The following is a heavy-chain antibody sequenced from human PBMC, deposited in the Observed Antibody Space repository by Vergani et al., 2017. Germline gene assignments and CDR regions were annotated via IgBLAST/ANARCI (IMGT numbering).Heavy chain of an antibody. V-gene: IGHV4-59*01. CDR1: GGSISSYY. D-gene: IGHD6-19*01. J-gene: IGHJ4*02. CDR3: ARGRGYSSGWYVY. Sequence: QVQLQESGPGLVKPSETLSLTCTVSGGSISSYYWSWIRQPPGKGLEWIGYIYYSRSTNYNPSLKSRVTISVDTSKNQFSLKLSSVTAADTAVYYCARGRGYSSGWYVYWGQGTLVTVSS. CDR2: IYYSRST.